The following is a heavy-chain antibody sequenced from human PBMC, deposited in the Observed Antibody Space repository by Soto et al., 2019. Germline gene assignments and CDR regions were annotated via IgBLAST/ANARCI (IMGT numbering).Heavy chain of an antibody. J-gene: IGHJ3*02. Sequence: QVQLVQSGAEVKKPGSSVKVSCKASGGTFSSYAISWVRQAPGQGLEWMGGIIPIFGTANYAQKFQGRVTITADESPSPAYMALSSLRAEDTAVYYCARALRSGSSSLDIWGQGTMVTVSS. CDR1: GGTFSSYA. CDR3: ARALRSGSSSLDI. D-gene: IGHD6-6*01. CDR2: IIPIFGTA. V-gene: IGHV1-69*12.